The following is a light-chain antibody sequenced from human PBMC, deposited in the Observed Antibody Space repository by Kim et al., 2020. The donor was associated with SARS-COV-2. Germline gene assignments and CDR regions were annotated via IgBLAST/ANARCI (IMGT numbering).Light chain of an antibody. Sequence: SYELTQPPSVSVSPGQTARITCSGDALPKQYAYWYQQKPGQAPVLVIYKDSERPSGIPERFSGSSSGTSVTLTISGVQAEDEADYYCRSADISGTYQIFGGGTKLTVL. CDR1: ALPKQY. J-gene: IGLJ2*01. CDR2: KDS. CDR3: RSADISGTYQI. V-gene: IGLV3-25*03.